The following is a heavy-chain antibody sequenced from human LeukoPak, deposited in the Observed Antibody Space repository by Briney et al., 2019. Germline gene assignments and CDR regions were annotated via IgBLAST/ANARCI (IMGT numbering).Heavy chain of an antibody. Sequence: SSETLSLTCTVSGGSISSYYWSWIRQPAGKGLEWIGRIYTSGSTNYNPSLKSRVTMSVDTSKNQSSLKLSSVTAADTAVYYCARVAYCGGDCYSLDYWGQGTLVTVSS. CDR1: GGSISSYY. V-gene: IGHV4-4*07. CDR2: IYTSGST. D-gene: IGHD2-21*02. CDR3: ARVAYCGGDCYSLDY. J-gene: IGHJ4*02.